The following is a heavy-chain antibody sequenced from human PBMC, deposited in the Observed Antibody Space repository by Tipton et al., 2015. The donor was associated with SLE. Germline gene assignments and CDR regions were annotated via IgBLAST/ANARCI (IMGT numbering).Heavy chain of an antibody. CDR1: GFTFSSYS. Sequence: LRLSCAASGFTFSSYSMNWVRQAPGKGLEWIGSIYYDGMTYPNPSLKSRVTMSVDTSKNHFSLRLSSVTAADTAVYYCARLGSRTYLTLDGFYLDYWGQGILVTVSS. J-gene: IGHJ4*02. V-gene: IGHV4-38-2*01. D-gene: IGHD2-2*01. CDR2: IYYDGMT. CDR3: ARLGSRTYLTLDGFYLDY.